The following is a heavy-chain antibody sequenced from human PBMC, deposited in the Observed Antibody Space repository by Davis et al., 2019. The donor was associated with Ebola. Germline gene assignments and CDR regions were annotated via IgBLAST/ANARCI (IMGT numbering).Heavy chain of an antibody. CDR1: GFTFSSYW. CDR3: ARDNIAVAGTGNDY. D-gene: IGHD6-19*01. CDR2: INSDGSST. J-gene: IGHJ4*02. Sequence: GESLKISCAASGFTFSSYWMHWVRQAPGKGLVWVSRINSDGSSTSYADSVKGRFTISRDNAKNTLNLQMNSLRAEDTAVYYCARDNIAVAGTGNDYWGQGTLVTVSS. V-gene: IGHV3-74*01.